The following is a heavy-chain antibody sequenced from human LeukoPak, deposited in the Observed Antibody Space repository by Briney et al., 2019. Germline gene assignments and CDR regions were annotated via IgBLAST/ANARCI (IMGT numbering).Heavy chain of an antibody. CDR3: ARGGGYGSGSYYYYYMDV. V-gene: IGHV4-61*08. Sequence: PSETLSLTCAVSGGSISSGGYSWSWIRQPPGKGLEWIGYIYYSGSTNYNPSLKSRVTISVDTSKNQFSLELSSVTAADTAVYYCARGGGYGSGSYYYYYMDVWGKGTTVTISS. CDR1: GGSISSGGYS. D-gene: IGHD3-10*01. J-gene: IGHJ6*03. CDR2: IYYSGST.